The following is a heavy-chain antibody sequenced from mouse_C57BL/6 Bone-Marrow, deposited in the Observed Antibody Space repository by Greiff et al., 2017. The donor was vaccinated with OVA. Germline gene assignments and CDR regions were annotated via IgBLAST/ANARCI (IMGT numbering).Heavy chain of an antibody. CDR2: ISDGGSYT. V-gene: IGHV5-4*03. CDR1: GFTFSSYA. Sequence: EVKLVGSGGGLVKPGGSLKLSCAASGFTFSSYAMSWVRQTPEKRLEWVATISDGGSYTYYPDNVKGRFTISRDNAKNNLYLQMSHLKSEDTAMYYCARYDYGAWFAYWGQGTLVTVSA. D-gene: IGHD2-4*01. CDR3: ARYDYGAWFAY. J-gene: IGHJ3*01.